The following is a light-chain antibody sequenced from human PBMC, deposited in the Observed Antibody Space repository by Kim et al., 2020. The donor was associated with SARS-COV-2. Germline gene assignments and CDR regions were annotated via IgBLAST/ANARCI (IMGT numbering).Light chain of an antibody. V-gene: IGKV4-1*01. CDR2: WAS. CDR3: QQYYSIPYT. J-gene: IGKJ2*01. CDR1: QNRLYSSNNRNY. Sequence: RATINCKSSQNRLYSSNNRNYLTWYQQKPGQPPKLLIYWASTRESGVPDRFGGSGSGTDFTLTISSLQAEDVAVYYCQQYYSIPYTFGQGTKLEI.